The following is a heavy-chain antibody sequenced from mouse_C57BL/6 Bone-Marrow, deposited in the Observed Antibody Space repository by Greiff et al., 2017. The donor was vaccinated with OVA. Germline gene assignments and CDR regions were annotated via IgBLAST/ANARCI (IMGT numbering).Heavy chain of an antibody. D-gene: IGHD1-1*01. J-gene: IGHJ1*03. CDR2: IYYSGTI. CDR1: GISITTGNYR. Sequence: EVKLMESGPGLVKPSQTVFLTCTVTGISITTGNYRWSWIRQFPGNKLEWIGYIYYSGTITYNPSLTSRTTITRDTPKNQFFLEMNSLTAEDTATYYCARDRDYGSSGWYFDVWGTGTTVTVSS. V-gene: IGHV3-5*01. CDR3: ARDRDYGSSGWYFDV.